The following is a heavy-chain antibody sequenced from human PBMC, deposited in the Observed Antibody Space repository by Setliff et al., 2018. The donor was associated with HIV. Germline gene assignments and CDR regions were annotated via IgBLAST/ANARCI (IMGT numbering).Heavy chain of an antibody. CDR1: GGSISSGGFS. V-gene: IGHV4-30-2*01. CDR2: IYHSGST. J-gene: IGHJ4*02. Sequence: PSETLSLTCAVSGGSISSGGFSWSWIRQPPGKGLEWIGYIYHSGSTYYNPSLMSRVTISVDRSKNQFSLKLSSVTAADTAVYYCARMSDSSDYYFDYWGQGTLVTGSS. D-gene: IGHD3-3*01. CDR3: ARMSDSSDYYFDY.